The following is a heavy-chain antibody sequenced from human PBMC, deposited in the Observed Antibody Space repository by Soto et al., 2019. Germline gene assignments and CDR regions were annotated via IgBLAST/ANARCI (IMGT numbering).Heavy chain of an antibody. Sequence: SETLSLTCAVSGYSISSGYYWGWIRQPPGKGLEWIGSIYHSGSTYHNPSLKSRVTISVDTSKNQFSLKLSSVTAADTAVYYCARDLRVDSSSKGHYYYYGMDVWGQETTVTVSS. CDR2: IYHSGST. J-gene: IGHJ6*02. CDR1: GYSISSGYY. CDR3: ARDLRVDSSSKGHYYYYGMDV. D-gene: IGHD6-6*01. V-gene: IGHV4-38-2*02.